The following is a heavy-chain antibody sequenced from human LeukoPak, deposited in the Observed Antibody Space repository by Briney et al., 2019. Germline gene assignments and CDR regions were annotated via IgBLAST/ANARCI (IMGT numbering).Heavy chain of an antibody. CDR1: GFTFSTFW. Sequence: PGGSLRLSCAASGFTFSTFWMSWVRQAPGKGLEWVAIMNQDGSEKYYLDSVKGRFTISRDNAKISLYLQMNSLRAEDTAVYYCARDVAVAGTGRNYYGMDVWGQGTTVTVSS. J-gene: IGHJ6*02. CDR2: MNQDGSEK. D-gene: IGHD6-19*01. V-gene: IGHV3-7*01. CDR3: ARDVAVAGTGRNYYGMDV.